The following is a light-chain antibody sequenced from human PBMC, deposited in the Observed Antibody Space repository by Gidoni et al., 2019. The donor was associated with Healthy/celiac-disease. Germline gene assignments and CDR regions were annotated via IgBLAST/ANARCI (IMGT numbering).Light chain of an antibody. Sequence: DLQMTQSPSSLSASVGDRVPITCQASQDISNYLKWYQQKPGKAPKLLIYDASNLETGVPSRFSGSGSGTDFTFTISSLQPEDIATYYCQQYDNLPRTFGQGTKVEIK. CDR2: DAS. CDR3: QQYDNLPRT. CDR1: QDISNY. V-gene: IGKV1-33*01. J-gene: IGKJ1*01.